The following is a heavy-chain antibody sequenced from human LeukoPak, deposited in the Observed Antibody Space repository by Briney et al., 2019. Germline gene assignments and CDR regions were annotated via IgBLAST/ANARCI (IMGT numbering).Heavy chain of an antibody. CDR2: ISSSSSYI. V-gene: IGHV3-21*01. CDR3: ARVFGFGVVSIDY. D-gene: IGHD3-3*01. Sequence: PGGSLRLSCAASGFTFSSYSMNWVRQAPGKGLEWVSSISSSSSYIYYADSVKGRFTISRDNAKNSLYLQMNSLRAEDTAVYYCARVFGFGVVSIDYWGQGTLVTASS. J-gene: IGHJ4*02. CDR1: GFTFSSYS.